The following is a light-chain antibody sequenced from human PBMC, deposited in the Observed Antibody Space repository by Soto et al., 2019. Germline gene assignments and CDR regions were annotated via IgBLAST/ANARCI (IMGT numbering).Light chain of an antibody. CDR3: SSYAGSNNLYV. V-gene: IGLV2-8*01. J-gene: IGLJ1*01. CDR2: EVS. CDR1: SSDIGVYNY. Sequence: QSALTQPPSGSGSPGQSVTISCTGTSSDIGVYNYVSWYQQHPGKAPKLMIYEVSERPSGVPDRFSGSKSGNTASLTVSGLQTEDEAEYYCSSYAGSNNLYVFGTGTKVTVL.